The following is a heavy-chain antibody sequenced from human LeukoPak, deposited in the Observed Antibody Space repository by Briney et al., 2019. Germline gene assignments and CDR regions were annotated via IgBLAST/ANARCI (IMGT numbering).Heavy chain of an antibody. CDR2: IYYSGSA. V-gene: IGHV4-39*01. CDR3: ARRDVATACFDY. D-gene: IGHD5-18*01. Sequence: SETLSLTCTVSGGSISSSSYYWGWIRQPPGKGLEWIGSIYYSGSAYYNPSLKSRVTISVDTSKKQFSLKLSSETAADTAVYYCARRDVATACFDYWGQGTLVTVSS. J-gene: IGHJ4*02. CDR1: GGSISSSSYY.